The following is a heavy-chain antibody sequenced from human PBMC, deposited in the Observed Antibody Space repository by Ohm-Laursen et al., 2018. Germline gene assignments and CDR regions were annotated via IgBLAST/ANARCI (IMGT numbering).Heavy chain of an antibody. CDR3: ARAVRYQLLSDP. V-gene: IGHV1-8*01. D-gene: IGHD4-23*01. CDR1: GYTFTSYD. CDR2: MNPNSHNT. Sequence: ASVKVSCNASGYTFTSYDIIWVRQASGQGPEWMGWMNPNSHNTGYARKFRGRVSMTSDSSISTAYMELYSLTSEDTASYYCARAVRYQLLSDPWGQGTLVTVSS. J-gene: IGHJ5*02.